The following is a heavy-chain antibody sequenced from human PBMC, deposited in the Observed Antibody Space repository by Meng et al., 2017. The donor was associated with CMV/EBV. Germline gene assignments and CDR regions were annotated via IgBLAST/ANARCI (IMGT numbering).Heavy chain of an antibody. V-gene: IGHV1-46*01. CDR2: INPSGGST. CDR1: GYTFTSYY. J-gene: IGHJ6*02. CDR3: ARDRIVVVPGMDV. Sequence: ASVKVSCKASGYTFTSYYMHWVRQATGQGLEWMGIINPSGGSTSYAQKCQGRVTLTRDTSTSTVYMELNSLRSEDTGVYYCARDRIVVVPGMDVWGQGTTVTVSS. D-gene: IGHD2-2*01.